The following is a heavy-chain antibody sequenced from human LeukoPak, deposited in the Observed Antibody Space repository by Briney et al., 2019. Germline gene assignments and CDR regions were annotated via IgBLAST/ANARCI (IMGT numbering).Heavy chain of an antibody. J-gene: IGHJ4*02. V-gene: IGHV3-9*01. Sequence: GGSLRLSCAASGFTFSSYSMNWVRQAPGKGLEWVSGISWNSGSIGYADSVKGRFTISRDNAKNSLYLQMNSLRAEDTALYYCAKGYYYDSSGYLPFDYWGQGTLVTVSS. CDR2: ISWNSGSI. CDR1: GFTFSSYS. CDR3: AKGYYYDSSGYLPFDY. D-gene: IGHD3-22*01.